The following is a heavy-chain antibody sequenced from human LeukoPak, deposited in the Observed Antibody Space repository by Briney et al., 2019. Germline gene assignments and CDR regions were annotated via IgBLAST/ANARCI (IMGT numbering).Heavy chain of an antibody. J-gene: IGHJ3*02. CDR3: AKVSTRDRDSSSWYEGGDAFDI. V-gene: IGHV3-9*01. Sequence: TGGSLRLSCAASGFTFDDYAMHWVRQAPGKGLEWVSGISWNSGSMGYADSVKGRFTISRDNAKNSLYLQMNGLRAEDTALYYCAKVSTRDRDSSSWYEGGDAFDIWGQGTMVTVSS. D-gene: IGHD6-13*01. CDR1: GFTFDDYA. CDR2: ISWNSGSM.